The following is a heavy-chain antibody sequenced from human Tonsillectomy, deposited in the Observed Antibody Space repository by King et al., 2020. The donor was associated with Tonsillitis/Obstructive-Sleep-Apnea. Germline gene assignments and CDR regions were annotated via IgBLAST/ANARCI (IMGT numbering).Heavy chain of an antibody. CDR1: GDSISSGGYY. V-gene: IGHV4-31*03. CDR2: IYYSGST. CDR3: ARERAASGYDQGYYGMDV. J-gene: IGHJ6*02. D-gene: IGHD5-12*01. Sequence: LQLQESGPGLVKPSQTLSLSCSVSGDSISSGGYYWSWIRQHPGKGLEWIGYIYYSGSTNYNPSLKSRITISVDTSKNQLSLKLSSVTAADTAAYYCARERAASGYDQGYYGMDVWGQGTTVTVAS.